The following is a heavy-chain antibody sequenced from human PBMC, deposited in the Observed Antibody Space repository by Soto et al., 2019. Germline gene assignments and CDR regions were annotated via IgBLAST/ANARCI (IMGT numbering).Heavy chain of an antibody. Sequence: PGGSVRITCAASKIIFSSYRISWVRKDPGKGLERVANIKQDGSEKYYVDSVKGRFTISRDNAKNSLYLQMNSLRAEDTAVYYCARAPVVVVAAVPIPHAFDIWGQGTMVTV. V-gene: IGHV3-7*01. D-gene: IGHD2-15*01. CDR3: ARAPVVVVAAVPIPHAFDI. CDR1: KIIFSSYR. J-gene: IGHJ3*02. CDR2: IKQDGSEK.